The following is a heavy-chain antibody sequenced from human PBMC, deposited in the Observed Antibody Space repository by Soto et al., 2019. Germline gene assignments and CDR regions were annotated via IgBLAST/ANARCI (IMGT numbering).Heavy chain of an antibody. CDR2: IYYSGST. J-gene: IGHJ6*02. D-gene: IGHD3-3*01. CDR1: GGSISSYY. Sequence: SETLSLTCTVSGGSISSYYWSWIRQPPGKGLEWIGYIYYSGSTNYNPSLKSRVTISVDTSKNQFSLKLSSVTAADTAVYYCARDGGLVYYDFWSGHYPGGQYYYGMDVWGQGTTVTVYS. V-gene: IGHV4-59*01. CDR3: ARDGGLVYYDFWSGHYPGGQYYYGMDV.